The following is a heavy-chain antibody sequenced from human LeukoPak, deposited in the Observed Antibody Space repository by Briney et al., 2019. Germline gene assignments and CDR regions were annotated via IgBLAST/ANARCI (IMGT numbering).Heavy chain of an antibody. CDR1: GFTFSSYG. J-gene: IGHJ4*02. D-gene: IGHD3-3*01. V-gene: IGHV3-30*18. CDR3: AKETSITIFGVVTTLGFDY. Sequence: GGSLRLSCAASGFTFSSYGMHWVRQAPGKGLEWVAVISYDGSNKYYADSVKGRFTISRDNSKNTLYLQMNSLRAEDTAVYYCAKETSITIFGVVTTLGFDYWGQGTLVTVSS. CDR2: ISYDGSNK.